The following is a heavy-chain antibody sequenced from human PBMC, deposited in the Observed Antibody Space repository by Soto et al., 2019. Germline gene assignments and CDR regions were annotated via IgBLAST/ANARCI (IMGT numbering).Heavy chain of an antibody. CDR1: GYTFTSYG. J-gene: IGHJ6*02. CDR3: ARNYLNYYGAGNTNYYGMDV. Sequence: QVQLVQSGAEVKKPGASVKVSCKASGYTFTSYGISWVRQAPGQGLEWMGWISAYNGNTNYAQKLQGRDNKTTDTSMSSAYLEVRSLRSDDTAVYYCARNYLNYYGAGNTNYYGMDVWGQGTTVTVSS. V-gene: IGHV1-18*01. CDR2: ISAYNGNT. D-gene: IGHD3-10*01.